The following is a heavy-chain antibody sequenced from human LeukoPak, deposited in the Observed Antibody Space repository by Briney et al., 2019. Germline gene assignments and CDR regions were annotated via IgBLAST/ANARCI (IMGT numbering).Heavy chain of an antibody. J-gene: IGHJ6*02. CDR1: GGSISSYY. D-gene: IGHD3-22*01. V-gene: IGHV4-59*08. CDR2: IYYSGST. CDR3: ARLSYDSSDDYYGMDV. Sequence: SETLSLTCTVSGGSISSYYWSWIRQPPGKGLEWIGYIYYSGSTNYNPSLKSRVTISVDTSKNQFSLKLSSVTTADTAVYYCARLSYDSSDDYYGMDVWGQGTTVTVPS.